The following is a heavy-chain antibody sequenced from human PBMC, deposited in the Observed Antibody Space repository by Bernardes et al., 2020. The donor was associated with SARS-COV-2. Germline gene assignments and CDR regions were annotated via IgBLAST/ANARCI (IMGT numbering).Heavy chain of an antibody. D-gene: IGHD2-2*01. V-gene: IGHV4-59*01. Sequence: SETLSPTCTVSGGSINRYTWSWIRQPPGKGLEWIGYIYYNGYTKYNPSLTSRVSMSVDTSNNRFSLNLNSVTAADTAMYYCARVRCSSTSCYYFDYWGQGTLVTVSS. J-gene: IGHJ4*02. CDR1: GGSINRYT. CDR2: IYYNGYT. CDR3: ARVRCSSTSCYYFDY.